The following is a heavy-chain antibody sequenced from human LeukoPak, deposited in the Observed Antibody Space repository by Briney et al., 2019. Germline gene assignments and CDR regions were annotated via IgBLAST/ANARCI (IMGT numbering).Heavy chain of an antibody. CDR2: IYYSGST. CDR1: GGSISSYY. D-gene: IGHD6-13*01. J-gene: IGHJ4*02. Sequence: PSETLSLTCTVSGGSISSYYWSWIRQPPGKGLEWIGYIYYSGSTNYNPSLKSRVTISVDTSKNQFSLKLSSVTAADTAVYYCARALSGAAAGTSLFDYWGQGTLVTVSS. V-gene: IGHV4-59*01. CDR3: ARALSGAAAGTSLFDY.